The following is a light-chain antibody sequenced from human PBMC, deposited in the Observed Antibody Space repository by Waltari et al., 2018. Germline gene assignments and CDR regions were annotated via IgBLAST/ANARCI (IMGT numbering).Light chain of an antibody. J-gene: IGKJ1*01. CDR3: QQRSDWPPTWT. CDR2: DAS. CDR1: QSMSIY. Sequence: VLTQSPATLSLSPGDRPSLSCRASQSMSIYLAWYQHKPAPAPRLHIFDASNSATGIPARFSGSGSGTDFTLTISNLGPEDSAVYYCQQRSDWPPTWTFGQGTKVEMK. V-gene: IGKV3-11*01.